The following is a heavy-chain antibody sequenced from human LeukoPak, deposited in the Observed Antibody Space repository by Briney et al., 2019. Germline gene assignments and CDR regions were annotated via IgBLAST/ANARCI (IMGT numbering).Heavy chain of an antibody. CDR3: ARALWFGELLTQDNWFDP. V-gene: IGHV1-3*01. J-gene: IGHJ5*02. CDR1: GYTFTSYA. CDR2: INAGNGNT. Sequence: ASVKVSCKASGYTFTSYAMHWVRQAPGQRLEWMGWINAGNGNTKYSQKFRGRVTITRDTSASTAYMELSSLRSEDTAVYYCARALWFGELLTQDNWFDPWGQGTLVTVSS. D-gene: IGHD3-10*01.